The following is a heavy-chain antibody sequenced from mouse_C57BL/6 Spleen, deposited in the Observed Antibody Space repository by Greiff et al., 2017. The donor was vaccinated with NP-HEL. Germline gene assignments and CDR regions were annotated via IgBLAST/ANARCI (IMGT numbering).Heavy chain of an antibody. Sequence: VQLQQSGAELVKPGASVKLSCKASGYTFTSYWMHWVKQRPGQGLEWIGMIHPNSGSTNYNEKFKSKATLTVDKSSSTAYMQLSSLTSEDSAVYYCARSENYGNYVYAMDYWGQGTSVTVSS. CDR1: GYTFTSYW. CDR3: ARSENYGNYVYAMDY. J-gene: IGHJ4*01. CDR2: IHPNSGST. V-gene: IGHV1-64*01. D-gene: IGHD2-1*01.